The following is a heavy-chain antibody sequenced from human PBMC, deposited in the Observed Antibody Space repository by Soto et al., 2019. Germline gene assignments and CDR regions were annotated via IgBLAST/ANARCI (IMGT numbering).Heavy chain of an antibody. J-gene: IGHJ4*02. Sequence: QVQLVESGGGVVRPGRSLRLSCVASGFTFRDYGMHWVRQAPGKGLEWVAGISHHGLKEHYADSVKGRFTISRDNSKKTVYLQLNCLRGDDTAVYYCAKDWVGGGNKYCFEYWGQGTLVTVSS. CDR1: GFTFRDYG. D-gene: IGHD3-16*01. CDR3: AKDWVGGGNKYCFEY. CDR2: ISHHGLKE. V-gene: IGHV3-30*18.